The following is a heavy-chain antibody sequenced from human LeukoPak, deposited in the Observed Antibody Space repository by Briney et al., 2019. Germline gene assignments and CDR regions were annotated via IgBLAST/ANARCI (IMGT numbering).Heavy chain of an antibody. V-gene: IGHV4-39*07. CDR3: ARYSGSYPHDAFDI. D-gene: IGHD1-26*01. J-gene: IGHJ3*02. CDR2: VFYNGDT. CDR1: GGSTIISGYY. Sequence: RPSETLSLTCAVSGGSTIISGYYWAWIRQPPGKGLEWIGSVFYNGDTYYNPSLRSRVTISVDTSKNHFSLKLSSVTAADTAVYYCARYSGSYPHDAFDIWGQGTMVTVSS.